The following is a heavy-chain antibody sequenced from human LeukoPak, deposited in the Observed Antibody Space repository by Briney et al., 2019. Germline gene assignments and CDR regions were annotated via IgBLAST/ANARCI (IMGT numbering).Heavy chain of an antibody. J-gene: IGHJ5*02. CDR2: ISSSSSTI. V-gene: IGHV3-48*01. D-gene: IGHD1-26*01. CDR1: GFTFSSYS. CDR3: ARSRVGATPNWFDP. Sequence: GGSLRLSCAASGFTFSSYSMNWVRQAPGKGLEWVSYISSSSSTIYYADSVKGRFTISRDNAKNSLYLQMNSLRAEDTAVYYCARSRVGATPNWFDPWGQGTLVTVSS.